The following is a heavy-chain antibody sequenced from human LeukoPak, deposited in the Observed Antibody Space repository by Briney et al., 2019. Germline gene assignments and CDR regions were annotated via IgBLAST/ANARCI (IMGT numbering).Heavy chain of an antibody. Sequence: GGSLRLSCEASGFIFSNYALSWVRQAPGKGLEWVSSISGSGDSTYYADSVKGRFTISRDNSKNTLYLQMNSLRADDTALYYCAKSRSSGSSSSNYWGQGTLVTVSS. CDR2: ISGSGDST. D-gene: IGHD6-13*01. CDR1: GFIFSNYA. CDR3: AKSRSSGSSSSNY. J-gene: IGHJ4*02. V-gene: IGHV3-23*01.